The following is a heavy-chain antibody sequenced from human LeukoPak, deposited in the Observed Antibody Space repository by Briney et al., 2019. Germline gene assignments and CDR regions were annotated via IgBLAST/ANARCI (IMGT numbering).Heavy chain of an antibody. Sequence: GGSLRLSCAASGFTFSDYYMSWIRQAPGKGLEWVSYISSSGSTIYYADSVKGRFTISRDNAKNSLYLQMNSLRAEDTAVYYCASHADIVVAPAAFDYWGQGTLVTVSS. V-gene: IGHV3-11*01. CDR1: GFTFSDYY. D-gene: IGHD2-2*01. J-gene: IGHJ4*02. CDR3: ASHADIVVAPAAFDY. CDR2: ISSSGSTI.